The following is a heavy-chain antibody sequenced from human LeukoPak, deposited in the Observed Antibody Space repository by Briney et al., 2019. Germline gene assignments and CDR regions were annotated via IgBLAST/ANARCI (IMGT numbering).Heavy chain of an antibody. Sequence: SETLSLTCAVYGGSFSGYYWSWIRQPPGKGLEWIGEINHSGSTNYNPSLKSRVTISVDTSKNQFPLKLSSVTAADTAVYYCATLEMATIGGGFDYWGQGTLVTVSS. CDR1: GGSFSGYY. J-gene: IGHJ4*02. V-gene: IGHV4-34*01. CDR2: INHSGST. CDR3: ATLEMATIGGGFDY. D-gene: IGHD5-24*01.